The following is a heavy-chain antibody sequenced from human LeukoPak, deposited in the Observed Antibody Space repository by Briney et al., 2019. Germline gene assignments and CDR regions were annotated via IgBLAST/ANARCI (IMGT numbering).Heavy chain of an antibody. Sequence: GGSLRLSCAASGFTFSSYSMTWVRQAPGKGLEWVSSISSSSSYIYYVDSVKGRFTISRDNAKNSLYLQMNSLRAEDTAVYYCARDLVYDILTDITGYYYGMDVWGQGTTVTVSS. D-gene: IGHD3-9*01. CDR1: GFTFSSYS. V-gene: IGHV3-21*01. CDR3: ARDLVYDILTDITGYYYGMDV. J-gene: IGHJ6*02. CDR2: ISSSSSYI.